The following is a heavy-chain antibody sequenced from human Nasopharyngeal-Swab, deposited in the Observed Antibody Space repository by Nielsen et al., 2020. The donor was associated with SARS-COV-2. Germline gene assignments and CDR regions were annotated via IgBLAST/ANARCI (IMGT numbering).Heavy chain of an antibody. CDR3: ASGARRGRVPFDY. CDR1: GGSFSGYY. V-gene: IGHV4-34*01. J-gene: IGHJ4*02. Sequence: SETLSLTCAVYGGSFSGYYWSWIRQSPGEGLEWIGQINYSGTTNYNPSLKSRVAISVDTSKNQFSLKLNSVTAADTAVYYCASGARRGRVPFDYWGQGTQVTVSS. D-gene: IGHD3-16*01. CDR2: INYSGTT.